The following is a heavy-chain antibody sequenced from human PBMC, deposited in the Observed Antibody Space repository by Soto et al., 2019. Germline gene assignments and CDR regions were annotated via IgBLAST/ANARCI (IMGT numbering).Heavy chain of an antibody. CDR2: ISGSGGST. D-gene: IGHD6-13*01. CDR1: GFTFSSYA. V-gene: IGHV3-23*01. Sequence: GGSLRLSCAASGFTFSSYAMSWVRQAPGKGLEWVSAISGSGGSTYYADSVKGRFTISRDNSKNTLYLQMNSLRAEDTAVYYCAKWTPVSSSWYIATPPYYFDYWGQGTLVTVSS. J-gene: IGHJ4*02. CDR3: AKWTPVSSSWYIATPPYYFDY.